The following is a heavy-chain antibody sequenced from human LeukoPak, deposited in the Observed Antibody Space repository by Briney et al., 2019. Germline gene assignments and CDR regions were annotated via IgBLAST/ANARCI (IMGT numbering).Heavy chain of an antibody. J-gene: IGHJ5*02. V-gene: IGHV1-69*06. D-gene: IGHD3-3*01. CDR1: GGTFSSYA. CDR2: IIPIFGTA. CDR3: ASWGYDFWSGYGGFDP. Sequence: ASVKVSCKASGGTFSSYAISWVRQAPGQGLEWMGRIIPIFGTANYAQKFQGRVTITADKSTSTADMELSSLRSEDTAVYYCASWGYDFWSGYGGFDPWGQGALVTVSS.